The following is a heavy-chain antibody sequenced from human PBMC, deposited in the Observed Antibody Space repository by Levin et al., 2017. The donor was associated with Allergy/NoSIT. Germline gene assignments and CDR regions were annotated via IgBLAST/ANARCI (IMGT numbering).Heavy chain of an antibody. Sequence: GGSLRLSCAASGFTFDDFAMHWVRQAPGKGLEWVSGISWNGGSVAYADSVKGRFTISRDNAKNSLYLQMNSLRAEDTALYYCAKDMSAAEYWYFDLWGRGTLVTVSS. CDR3: AKDMSAAEYWYFDL. D-gene: IGHD6-13*01. CDR2: ISWNGGSV. V-gene: IGHV3-9*01. J-gene: IGHJ2*01. CDR1: GFTFDDFA.